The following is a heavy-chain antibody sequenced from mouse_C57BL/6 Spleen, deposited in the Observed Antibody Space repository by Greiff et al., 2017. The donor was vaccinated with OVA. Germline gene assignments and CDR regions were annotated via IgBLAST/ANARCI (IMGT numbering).Heavy chain of an antibody. Sequence: EVHLVESGGDLVKPGGSLKLSCAASGFTFSSYGMSWVRQTPDKRLEWVATISSGGSYTYYPDSVKGRFTISRDNAKNTLYLQMSSLKSEDTAMYYCARLYYYGSSYLYYFDYWGQGTTLTVSS. CDR1: GFTFSSYG. J-gene: IGHJ2*01. CDR3: ARLYYYGSSYLYYFDY. V-gene: IGHV5-6*01. D-gene: IGHD1-1*01. CDR2: ISSGGSYT.